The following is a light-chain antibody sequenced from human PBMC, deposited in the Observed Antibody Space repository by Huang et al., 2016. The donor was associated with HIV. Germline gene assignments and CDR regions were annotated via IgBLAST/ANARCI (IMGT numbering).Light chain of an antibody. J-gene: IGKJ5*01. Sequence: DIVMTQSPLSLPVTPGEPASISCRSSQSLLHSNGYNYLDWYLQKPGQSPQLLIYLGSNRDSGVPDRVSGSGSGTDFTLKISRVEAEDVGVYYCMQALQTPGFGQGTRREMK. V-gene: IGKV2-28*01. CDR2: LGS. CDR3: MQALQTPG. CDR1: QSLLHSNGYNY.